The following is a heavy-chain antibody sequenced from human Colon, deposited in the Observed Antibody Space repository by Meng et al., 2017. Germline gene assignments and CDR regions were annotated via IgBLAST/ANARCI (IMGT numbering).Heavy chain of an antibody. CDR2: IGHSGFT. Sequence: QPQLQESGPGLVKPSEALSLTCSVSGGSISNSGYYWGWIRQPPGKGLEWIGSIGHSGFTYYTPSLKSRVTVSIDTSRNQFSLWLTSVTAADTAVYYCVRSSGWVKTGFDPWGQGTLVTVSS. CDR3: VRSSGWVKTGFDP. CDR1: GGSISNSGYY. J-gene: IGHJ5*02. V-gene: IGHV4-39*01. D-gene: IGHD6-19*01.